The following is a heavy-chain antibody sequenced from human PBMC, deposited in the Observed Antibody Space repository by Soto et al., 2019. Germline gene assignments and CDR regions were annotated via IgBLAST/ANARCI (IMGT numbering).Heavy chain of an antibody. CDR2: ISAGGATT. D-gene: IGHD6-19*01. CDR1: GFTFGNFA. CDR3: AKDRGGTGWPFDH. Sequence: EVQLVESGGGLVQPGGSLRLSCTPSGFTFGNFAMSWVRQAPAKGLEWVSSISAGGATTYYADSVKGRVTMSRDNSKNTLSLQMISLRAEDSAVYYCAKDRGGTGWPFDHWGQGTLVTVSS. J-gene: IGHJ4*02. V-gene: IGHV3-23*04.